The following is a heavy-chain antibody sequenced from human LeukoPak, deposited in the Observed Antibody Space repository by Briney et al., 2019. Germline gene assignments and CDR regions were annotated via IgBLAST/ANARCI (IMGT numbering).Heavy chain of an antibody. J-gene: IGHJ4*02. CDR1: GGSFGGYY. D-gene: IGHD3-9*01. Sequence: SETLSLTCAVYGGSFGGYYWSWIRQPPGKGLEWIGEINHSGSTNYNPSLKSRVTISVDTSKNQFSLKLSSVTAADTAVYYCARGGSLRYFDWLLSGHFDYWGQGTLVTVSS. CDR3: ARGGSLRYFDWLLSGHFDY. CDR2: INHSGST. V-gene: IGHV4-34*01.